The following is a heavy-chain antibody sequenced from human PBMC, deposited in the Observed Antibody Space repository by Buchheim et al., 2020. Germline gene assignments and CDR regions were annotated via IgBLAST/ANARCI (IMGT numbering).Heavy chain of an antibody. CDR3: ASVVYATQEHWYFDL. CDR1: GGSISSYY. CDR2: IYYSGST. Sequence: QVQLQESGPGLVKPSETLSLTCTVSGGSISSYYWSWIRQPPGKGLEWIGYIYYSGSTNYNPSLKSRVTISVDTSKNQFSLKLSSGTAADTAVYYCASVVYATQEHWYFDLWGRGTL. V-gene: IGHV4-59*01. J-gene: IGHJ2*01. D-gene: IGHD2-8*02.